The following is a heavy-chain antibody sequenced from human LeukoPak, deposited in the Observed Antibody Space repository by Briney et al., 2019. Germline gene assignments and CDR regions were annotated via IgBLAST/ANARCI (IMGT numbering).Heavy chain of an antibody. CDR2: IYYSGST. Sequence: SETLSLTCTVSGVSISSNYWSWIRQPPGKGLEWIGYIYYSGSTNYNPSLKSRVTISVDTSKNHFSLKLSSVTAADTAVYYCARGGHYDFWSGTIGGFDPWGQGTLVTVSS. V-gene: IGHV4-59*12. J-gene: IGHJ5*02. CDR3: ARGGHYDFWSGTIGGFDP. D-gene: IGHD3-3*01. CDR1: GVSISSNY.